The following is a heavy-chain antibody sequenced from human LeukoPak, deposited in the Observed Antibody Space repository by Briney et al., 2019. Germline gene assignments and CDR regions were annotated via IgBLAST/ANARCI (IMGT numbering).Heavy chain of an antibody. CDR2: INAGNGNT. CDR1: GYTFTSYA. Sequence: ASVKVSCKASGYTFTSYAMHWVRQAPGQRLEWMGWINAGNGNTKYSQKFQGRVTITRDTSASTAYMELSSLRSEDTAVYYCARAYLFGEDAFDIWGQGTMVTVSS. D-gene: IGHD3-3*01. J-gene: IGHJ3*02. CDR3: ARAYLFGEDAFDI. V-gene: IGHV1-3*01.